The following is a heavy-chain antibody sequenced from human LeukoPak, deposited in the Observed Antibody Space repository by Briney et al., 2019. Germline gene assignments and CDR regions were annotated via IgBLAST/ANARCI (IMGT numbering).Heavy chain of an antibody. J-gene: IGHJ4*02. CDR1: GFTFRNFA. Sequence: PGGSLRLSCAASGFTFRNFAMSWVRQAPGKGLEWVSGLSHGGTRTFYAASVTGRFTISRDDSNSTLFLQMDSLRVEDTATYYCAKDIELFVSWGQGTLVIVSS. D-gene: IGHD1-26*01. CDR2: LSHGGTRT. V-gene: IGHV3-23*01. CDR3: AKDIELFVS.